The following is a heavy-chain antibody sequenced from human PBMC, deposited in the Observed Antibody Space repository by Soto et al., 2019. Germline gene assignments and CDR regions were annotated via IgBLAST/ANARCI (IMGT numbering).Heavy chain of an antibody. V-gene: IGHV3-7*01. CDR1: GFIFNSYW. CDR3: ARELVVRGVKSASEI. Sequence: EVQLVESGGGLVQPGGSLRLSCAASGFIFNSYWMSWVRQAPGKGLEWVANIKQDGSEKNYVDSVKGRFTISRDNAKNSIYLQMNSVRAEDTAVYYCARELVVRGVKSASEIWGQGTMVTVSS. CDR2: IKQDGSEK. J-gene: IGHJ3*02. D-gene: IGHD3-10*01.